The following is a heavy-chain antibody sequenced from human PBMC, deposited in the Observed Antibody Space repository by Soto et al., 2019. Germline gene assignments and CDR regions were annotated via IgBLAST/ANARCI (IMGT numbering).Heavy chain of an antibody. D-gene: IGHD1-20*01. Sequence: HSDSLSLRCAVYGGCLRRWYWSWVRQPPGRGLEWIGEINHGGSTRYKSSLKSRVTMSVDTSKNQFSLRLTSVTAADTAVYYCASISDHGGFDYWGQGILVTVSS. V-gene: IGHV4-34*01. CDR1: GGCLRRWY. CDR2: INHGGST. CDR3: ASISDHGGFDY. J-gene: IGHJ4*02.